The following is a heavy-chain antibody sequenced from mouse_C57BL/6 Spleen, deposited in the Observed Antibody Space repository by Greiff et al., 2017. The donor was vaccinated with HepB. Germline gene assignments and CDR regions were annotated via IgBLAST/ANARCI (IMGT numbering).Heavy chain of an antibody. CDR3: ATYVPFAY. V-gene: IGHV1-42*01. J-gene: IGHJ3*01. CDR1: GYSFTGYY. CDR2: INPSTGGT. Sequence: EVKLMESGPELVKPGASVKISCKASGYSFTGYYMNWVKQSPEKSLEWIGEINPSTGGTTYNQKFKAKATLTVDKSSSTAYMQLKSLTSEDSAVYYCATYVPFAYWGQGTLVTVSA. D-gene: IGHD6-5*01.